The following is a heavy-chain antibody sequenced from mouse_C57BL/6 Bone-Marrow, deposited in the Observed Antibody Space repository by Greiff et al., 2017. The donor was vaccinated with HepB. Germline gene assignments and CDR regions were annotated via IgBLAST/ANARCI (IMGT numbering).Heavy chain of an antibody. J-gene: IGHJ2*01. CDR2: IDPSDSDT. D-gene: IGHD1-1*01. Sequence: QVQLQQPGAELVKPGASVKLSCKASGYTFTSYWMQWVKQRPGQGLEWIGEIDPSDSDTNYNQKFKGKATLTVDTSSSKAYMQLSSLTSEDSAVYYSARAWVITTVVGDYWGQGTTLTVSS. V-gene: IGHV1-50*01. CDR1: GYTFTSYW. CDR3: ARAWVITTVVGDY.